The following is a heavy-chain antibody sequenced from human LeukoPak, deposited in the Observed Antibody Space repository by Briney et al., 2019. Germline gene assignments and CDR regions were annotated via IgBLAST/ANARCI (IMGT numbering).Heavy chain of an antibody. CDR2: ISAYNGNT. Sequence: ASVKVSCKASGYTFTSYGISWVRQAPGQGLEWMGWISAYNGNTNYAQKLQGRVTMTTDTPTSTAYMELRSLRSDDTAVYYCARSPGPYYYYGMDVWGQGTTVTVSS. V-gene: IGHV1-18*01. CDR3: ARSPGPYYYYGMDV. J-gene: IGHJ6*02. CDR1: GYTFTSYG.